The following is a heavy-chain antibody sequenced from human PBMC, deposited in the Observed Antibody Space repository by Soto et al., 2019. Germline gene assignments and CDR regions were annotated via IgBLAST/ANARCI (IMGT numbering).Heavy chain of an antibody. CDR2: SSNSGSFT. J-gene: IGHJ4*02. D-gene: IGHD1-1*01. Sequence: GGSLRLSCAASGFTFSDHYMSWIRQAPGKGLEWIGYSSNSGSFTRYADSVKGRFSISRDNAKNSLYLQINSLRGDDTATYFCVRSGDNYNLLDYWGQGAPVTVSS. CDR3: VRSGDNYNLLDY. V-gene: IGHV3-11*06. CDR1: GFTFSDHY.